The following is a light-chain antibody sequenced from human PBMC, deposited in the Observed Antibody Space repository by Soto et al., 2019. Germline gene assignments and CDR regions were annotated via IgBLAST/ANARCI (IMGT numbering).Light chain of an antibody. J-gene: IGKJ4*02. CDR2: DAS. CDR3: QQRCNWPLT. V-gene: IGKV3-11*01. Sequence: EIVLTQSPSTLSLSVGERVTLSCRASQSVSSYLAWYQQKPGQAPRLLIYDASNWHSGIPSRFSGSGSGTDFTLTISSLQPEDFAIYYCQQRCNWPLTFGGGTKVEIK. CDR1: QSVSSY.